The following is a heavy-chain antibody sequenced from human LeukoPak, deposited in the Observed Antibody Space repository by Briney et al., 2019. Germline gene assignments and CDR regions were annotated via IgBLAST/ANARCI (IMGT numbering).Heavy chain of an antibody. D-gene: IGHD1-1*01. J-gene: IGHJ4*02. CDR3: ARDGTMEFDY. CDR2: IYHSGST. V-gene: IGHV4-38-2*02. CDR1: GYSISSGYY. Sequence: SETLSLTCTVSGYSISSGYYWGWIRQPPGKGLEWIGSIYHSGSTYYNPSLKSRVTISVDTSKNQFSLKLSSVTAADSAVYYCARDGTMEFDYWGQGVLVTVSS.